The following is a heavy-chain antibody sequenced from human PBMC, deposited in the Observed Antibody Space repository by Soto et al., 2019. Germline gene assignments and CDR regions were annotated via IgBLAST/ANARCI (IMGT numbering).Heavy chain of an antibody. CDR1: GGTFSSYI. D-gene: IGHD3-22*01. CDR2: IIPILDIA. V-gene: IGHV1-69*02. Sequence: SVKVSCKASGGTFSSYIITWVRQAPGQGLEWMGRIIPILDIATYAQKFQGRVTITADKSTSTAYMELSSLRSDDTAVYYCARRAVTYYYDTSGYLSFDYWG. CDR3: ARRAVTYYYDTSGYLSFDY. J-gene: IGHJ4*01.